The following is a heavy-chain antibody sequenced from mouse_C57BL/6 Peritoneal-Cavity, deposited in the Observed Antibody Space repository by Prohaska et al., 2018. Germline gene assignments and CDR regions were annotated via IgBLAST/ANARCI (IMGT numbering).Heavy chain of an antibody. Sequence: EVKLLQSGGGLVQPGGSLKLSCAASGIDFSRYWMSWVRRAPGKGLEWIGEINPDSSTINYAPSLKDKVIISRDNAKNTLYRQMSKVRSEDTALYYCARPDDYAWFAYWGQGTLVTVSA. CDR2: INPDSSTI. CDR1: GIDFSRYW. V-gene: IGHV4-1*01. J-gene: IGHJ3*01. D-gene: IGHD2-4*01. CDR3: ARPDDYAWFAY.